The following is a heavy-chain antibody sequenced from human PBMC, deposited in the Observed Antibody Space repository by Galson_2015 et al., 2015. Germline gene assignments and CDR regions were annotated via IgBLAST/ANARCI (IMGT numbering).Heavy chain of an antibody. CDR3: ARNYDDSSGFPQNDY. Sequence: PALVKPTQTLTLTCTVSGFSLNNARMGVSWIRQPPGKALEWLAHIFSSDEESYSTPLKSRLTISKDTSRSQVVLTMTNMDPVDTATYYCARNYDDSSGFPQNDYWGQGILVTVSS. CDR2: IFSSDEE. J-gene: IGHJ4*02. D-gene: IGHD3-22*01. CDR1: GFSLNNARMG. V-gene: IGHV2-26*01.